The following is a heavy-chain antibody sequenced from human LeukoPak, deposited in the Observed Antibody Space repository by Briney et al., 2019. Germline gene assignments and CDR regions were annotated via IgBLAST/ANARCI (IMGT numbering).Heavy chain of an antibody. D-gene: IGHD6-6*01. CDR1: VYTFPVYY. J-gene: IGHJ4*01. CDR3: AREHSSSSGKVFDY. V-gene: IGHV1-2*02. CDR2: INDKGGGT. Sequence: ASVKVSFKSSVYTFPVYYMHWVRQPPAQGLGLVEWINDKGGGTNYAQKFQGRVTMTRDTSISTAYMELSRLRSDDTAVYYCAREHSSSSGKVFDYWGQGTLVTVSS.